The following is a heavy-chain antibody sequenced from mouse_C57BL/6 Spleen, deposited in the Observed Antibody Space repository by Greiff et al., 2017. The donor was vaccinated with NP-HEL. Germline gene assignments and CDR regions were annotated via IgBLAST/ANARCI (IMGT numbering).Heavy chain of an antibody. Sequence: QVQLQQPGAELVRPGSSVKLSCKASGYTFTSCWMHWVKQRPIQGLEWIGNIDPSDSETHYNQKFKDKATLTVDKSSSTAYMQLSSLTSEDSAVYYCARQDYDRGVDYWGQGTSVTVSS. V-gene: IGHV1-52*01. CDR2: IDPSDSET. CDR3: ARQDYDRGVDY. CDR1: GYTFTSCW. J-gene: IGHJ4*01. D-gene: IGHD2-4*01.